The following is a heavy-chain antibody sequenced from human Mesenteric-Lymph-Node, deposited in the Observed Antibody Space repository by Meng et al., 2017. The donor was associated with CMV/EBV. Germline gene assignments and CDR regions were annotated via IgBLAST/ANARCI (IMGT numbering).Heavy chain of an antibody. CDR2: IFSGGST. J-gene: IGHJ4*02. Sequence: GGSLRLSCVASGFTVSSNYMNWARQAPGKGLEWVSVIFSGGSTYYADSVKGRFTISRDNSKNTLYLQMNSLRVEDTAIYYCSTNYGDYWGQGTLVTVSS. CDR3: STNYGDY. D-gene: IGHD2-8*01. V-gene: IGHV3-66*02. CDR1: GFTVSSNY.